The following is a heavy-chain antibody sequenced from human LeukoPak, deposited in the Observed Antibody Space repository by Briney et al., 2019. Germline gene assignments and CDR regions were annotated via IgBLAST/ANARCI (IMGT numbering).Heavy chain of an antibody. J-gene: IGHJ4*02. V-gene: IGHV3-30-3*01. CDR3: AREGPAYSGSSLDY. CDR1: GFTFSSYA. CDR2: ISYDGSNK. D-gene: IGHD1-26*01. Sequence: PGGSLRLSCAASGFTFSSYAMHWVRQAPGKGLEWVAVISYDGSNKYYADSVKGRFTISRDNSKNTLYLQMNSLRAEDTAVYYCAREGPAYSGSSLDYWGQGTLVTVSS.